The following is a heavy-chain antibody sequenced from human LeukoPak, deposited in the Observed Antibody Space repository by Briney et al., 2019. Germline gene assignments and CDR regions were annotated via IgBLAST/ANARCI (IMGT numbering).Heavy chain of an antibody. D-gene: IGHD3-22*01. CDR1: GGTFSSYT. Sequence: ASVKVSCKASGGTFSSYTISWVRQAPGQGLEWMGRIIPILGIANYAQKFQGRVTMTRNTSISTAYMELSSLRSEDTAVYYCARPRNYDSSGYYPYWGQGTLVTVSS. V-gene: IGHV1-69*02. CDR2: IIPILGIA. CDR3: ARPRNYDSSGYYPY. J-gene: IGHJ4*02.